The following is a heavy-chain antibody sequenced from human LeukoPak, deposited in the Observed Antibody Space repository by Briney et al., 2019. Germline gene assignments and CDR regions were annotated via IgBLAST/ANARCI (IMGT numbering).Heavy chain of an antibody. CDR2: IYSDGSST. CDR1: GFTFSSYW. V-gene: IGHV3-74*01. CDR3: ARGGERFLEWLIYFDY. D-gene: IGHD3-3*01. Sequence: GGSLRLSCAASGFTFSSYWMHWVRQPPGEGLVWVSRIYSDGSSTSYADSVKGRFTISRDNAKNSLYLQMNSLRAEDTAVYYCARGGERFLEWLIYFDYWGQGTLVTVSS. J-gene: IGHJ4*02.